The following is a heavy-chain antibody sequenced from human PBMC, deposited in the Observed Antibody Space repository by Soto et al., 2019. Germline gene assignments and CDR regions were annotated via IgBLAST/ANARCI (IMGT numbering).Heavy chain of an antibody. CDR2: IYYSGST. CDR1: GGSISSYY. J-gene: IGHJ6*02. CDR3: ARLVQKEGGILSNYYYGVDV. D-gene: IGHD3-10*01. Sequence: SETLSLTCTVSGGSISSYYWSWIRQPPGKGLEWIGYIYYSGSTNYNPSLKSRVTISVDTSKNQFSLKLSSVTAADTAVYYCARLVQKEGGILSNYYYGVDVWGQGTTVTVSS. V-gene: IGHV4-59*01.